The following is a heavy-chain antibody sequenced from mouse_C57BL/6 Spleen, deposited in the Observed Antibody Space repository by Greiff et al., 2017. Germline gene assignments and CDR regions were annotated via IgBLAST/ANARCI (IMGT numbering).Heavy chain of an antibody. Sequence: VQLQQSGPELVKPGASVKISCKASGYAFSSSWMNWVKQRPGKGLEWIGRIYPGDGDTNYNGKFKGKATLTADKSSSTAYMQLSGLPSEDSAVYFCAREGIYYGYGGVGDYWGQGTSVTVSS. J-gene: IGHJ4*01. CDR1: GYAFSSSW. CDR2: IYPGDGDT. CDR3: AREGIYYGYGGVGDY. V-gene: IGHV1-82*01. D-gene: IGHD2-2*01.